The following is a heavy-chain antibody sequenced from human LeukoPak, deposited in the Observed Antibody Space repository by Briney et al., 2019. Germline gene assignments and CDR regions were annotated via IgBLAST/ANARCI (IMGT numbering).Heavy chain of an antibody. CDR3: ASSEGYYYYGMDV. Sequence: SSETLSLTCAVYGGSFSGYYWSWIRQPPGKGLEWIGEIKHSGSTNYNPPLKSRVTISVDTSKNQFSLKLSSVTAADTAVYYCASSEGYYYYGMDVWGQGTTVTVSS. J-gene: IGHJ6*02. V-gene: IGHV4-34*01. CDR2: IKHSGST. CDR1: GGSFSGYY.